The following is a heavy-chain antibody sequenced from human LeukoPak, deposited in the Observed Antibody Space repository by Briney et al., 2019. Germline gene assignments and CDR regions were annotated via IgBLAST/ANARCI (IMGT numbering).Heavy chain of an antibody. J-gene: IGHJ4*02. CDR3: AKDSAEKYDDC. CDR2: ISGSDGST. CDR1: GFTFSSYA. D-gene: IGHD1-14*01. Sequence: GGSLRLSCAASGFTFSSYAMSWVRQAPGKGLEWVSGISGSDGSTNYADSVKGRFTISRENSKNTLYLQMNSLRAEDTAVYYCAKDSAEKYDDCWGQGTLVTVSS. V-gene: IGHV3-23*01.